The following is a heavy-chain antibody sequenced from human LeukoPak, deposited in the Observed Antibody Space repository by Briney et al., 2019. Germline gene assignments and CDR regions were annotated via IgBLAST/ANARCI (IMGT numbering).Heavy chain of an antibody. CDR3: ARSRSGRPSIAARRWFDP. J-gene: IGHJ5*02. CDR1: GGSISSYY. D-gene: IGHD6-6*01. Sequence: SETLSLTCTVSGGSISSYYWSWIRQPPGKGLEWIGEINHSGSTNYNPSLKSRVTISVDTSKNQFSLKLSSVTAADTAVYYCARSRSGRPSIAARRWFDPWGQGTLVTVSS. CDR2: INHSGST. V-gene: IGHV4-34*01.